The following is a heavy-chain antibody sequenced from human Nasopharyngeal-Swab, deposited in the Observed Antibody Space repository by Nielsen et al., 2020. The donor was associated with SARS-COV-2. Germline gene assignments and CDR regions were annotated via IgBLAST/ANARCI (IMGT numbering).Heavy chain of an antibody. CDR1: GGSIRRGDYY. CDR2: ISYSENT. Sequence: LRLSCSVSGGSIRRGDYYWSWIRQHPGKGLEWIGYISYSENTYFNPSLKSRVTISLDTSKNQFSLKLSSVTAADTAVYYCARAATVNHFDYWGQGTLVTVSS. J-gene: IGHJ4*02. CDR3: ARAATVNHFDY. V-gene: IGHV4-31*03. D-gene: IGHD4-17*01.